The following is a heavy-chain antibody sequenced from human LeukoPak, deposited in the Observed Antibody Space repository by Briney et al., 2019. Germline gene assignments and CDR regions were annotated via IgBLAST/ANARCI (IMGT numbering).Heavy chain of an antibody. V-gene: IGHV1-69*13. CDR3: ARDRAPYSGSYYPL. D-gene: IGHD1-26*01. CDR2: IIPIFGTA. J-gene: IGHJ4*02. CDR1: GGTFSSYA. Sequence: GASVKVSCKASGGTFSSYAISWVRQAPGQGLEWMGGIIPIFGTANYAQKFQGRVTITADESTSTVYMELSSLRSEDTAVYYCARDRAPYSGSYYPLWGQGTLVTVSS.